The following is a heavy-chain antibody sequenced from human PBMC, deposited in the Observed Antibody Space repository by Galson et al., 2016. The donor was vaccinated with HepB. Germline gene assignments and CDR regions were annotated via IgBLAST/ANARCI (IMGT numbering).Heavy chain of an antibody. J-gene: IGHJ6*02. CDR2: ITASGHNT. Sequence: SLRLSCAASGFTFDSYAMSWVRQAPGKGLEWVSAITASGHNTYYIGSVKGRFTISRDSSKHTLYLQMSSLRVEDTAVYYCAKVGRFWADNGMDGWGQGTTVIVSS. CDR3: AKVGRFWADNGMDG. D-gene: IGHD3-3*01. CDR1: GFTFDSYA. V-gene: IGHV3-23*01.